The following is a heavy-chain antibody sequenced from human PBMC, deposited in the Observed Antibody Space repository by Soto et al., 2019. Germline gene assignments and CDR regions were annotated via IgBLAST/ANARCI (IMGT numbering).Heavy chain of an antibody. CDR2: ISAYNGNT. CDR3: ARDRDHSSSWYYYGMDV. D-gene: IGHD6-13*01. V-gene: IGHV1-18*01. CDR1: GYTFTSYG. Sequence: ASVKVACKASGYTFTSYGISWVRKAPGQGLEWMGWISAYNGNTNYAQKLQGRVTMTTDTSTSTAYMELRSLRSDDTAVYYCARDRDHSSSWYYYGMDVWGHGTTVTVSS. J-gene: IGHJ6*02.